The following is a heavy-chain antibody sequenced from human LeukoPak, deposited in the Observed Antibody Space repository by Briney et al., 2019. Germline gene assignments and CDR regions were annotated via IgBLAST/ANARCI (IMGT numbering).Heavy chain of an antibody. J-gene: IGHJ4*02. Sequence: GESLKISCKGSGYSFTSYWIGWVRQMRGKGLEWMGIIYPGDSDTRYSPSFQGQVTISADKSISTAYLQWSSLKASDTAMYYCARRGELRLGELSPFDYWGQGTLVTVSS. CDR1: GYSFTSYW. CDR3: ARRGELRLGELSPFDY. D-gene: IGHD3-16*02. V-gene: IGHV5-51*01. CDR2: IYPGDSDT.